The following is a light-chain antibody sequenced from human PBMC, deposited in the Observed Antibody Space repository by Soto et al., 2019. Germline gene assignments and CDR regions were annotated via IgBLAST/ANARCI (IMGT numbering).Light chain of an antibody. Sequence: IQMTQSPSTLSASVGDRVSITCRASQTINSWLAWYQQKPGKAPKLLIYKASSLESGVPSRFSGSGSGTEFTLTITSLQPDDFAIYYCQQYSSYPFTFGPGTKVDIK. CDR2: KAS. J-gene: IGKJ3*01. V-gene: IGKV1-5*03. CDR3: QQYSSYPFT. CDR1: QTINSW.